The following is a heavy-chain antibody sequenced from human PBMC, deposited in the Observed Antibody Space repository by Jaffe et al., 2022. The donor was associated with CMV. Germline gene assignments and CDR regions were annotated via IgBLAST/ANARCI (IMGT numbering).Heavy chain of an antibody. J-gene: IGHJ6*02. D-gene: IGHD6-13*01. Sequence: QVQLVQSGAEVKKPGASVKVSCKASGYTFTGYYMHWVRQAPGQGLEWMGWINPNSGGTNYAQKFQGRVTMTRDTSISTAYMELSRLRSDDTAVYYCAREGGAGGYSSSWVHAYGMDVWGQGTTVTVSS. CDR3: AREGGAGGYSSSWVHAYGMDV. CDR2: INPNSGGT. V-gene: IGHV1-2*02. CDR1: GYTFTGYY.